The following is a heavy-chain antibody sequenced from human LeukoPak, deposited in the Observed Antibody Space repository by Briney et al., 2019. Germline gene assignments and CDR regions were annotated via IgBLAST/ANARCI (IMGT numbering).Heavy chain of an antibody. Sequence: ASVKVSCTASGYTFTSYYMHWVRQAPGQGLEWMGIINPSGGSTSYAQKFQGRVTMTRDTSTSTVYMELSSLRSEDTAVYHCASTSDTYSSSWRDAFDIWGQGTMVTVSS. D-gene: IGHD6-13*01. CDR2: INPSGGST. CDR3: ASTSDTYSSSWRDAFDI. J-gene: IGHJ3*02. CDR1: GYTFTSYY. V-gene: IGHV1-46*01.